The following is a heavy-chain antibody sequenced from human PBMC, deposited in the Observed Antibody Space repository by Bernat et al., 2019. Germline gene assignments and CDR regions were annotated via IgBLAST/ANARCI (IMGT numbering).Heavy chain of an antibody. V-gene: IGHV1-2*06. D-gene: IGHD5-12*01. Sequence: QVQLVQSGSEVKKPGASVKVSCKASGYTFTGYYMHWVRQAPGQGLEWMGRINPNSGGTNYAQKFQGRVTRTRDTSISTAYMDLSSLISADTAGYYCARERGVNIVAADHLDYWGQGTLVTVSS. CDR1: GYTFTGYY. CDR3: ARERGVNIVAADHLDY. J-gene: IGHJ4*02. CDR2: INPNSGGT.